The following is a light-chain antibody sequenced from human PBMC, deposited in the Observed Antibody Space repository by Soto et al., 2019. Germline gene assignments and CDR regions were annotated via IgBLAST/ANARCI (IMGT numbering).Light chain of an antibody. CDR3: SAYTVSRTYV. CDR2: NVY. V-gene: IGLV2-14*03. J-gene: IGLJ1*01. CDR1: SSDVGAYNF. Sequence: QSALTQPASVSGAPGQPITISCTGTSSDVGAYNFVSWHQQHPGKAPKLMIYNVYDRPSGISYRFSGYKSGNTAYLTISGLQGEDEDDYYCSAYTVSRTYVSRPGTTVTV.